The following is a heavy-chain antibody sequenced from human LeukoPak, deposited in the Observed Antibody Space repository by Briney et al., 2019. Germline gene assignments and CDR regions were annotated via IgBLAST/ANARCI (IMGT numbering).Heavy chain of an antibody. CDR2: IDTNTGNP. Sequence: ASVKVSCKASGYTFTNYTLNWVRQAPGQGLEWMGWIDTNTGNPTYAQGFIGRFVFSLDTSVTTAYLQISSLKAEDTAVYYCARDIIRRDGYNAEFDYWGQGTLVTVSS. D-gene: IGHD5-24*01. V-gene: IGHV7-4-1*02. CDR3: ARDIIRRDGYNAEFDY. J-gene: IGHJ4*02. CDR1: GYTFTNYT.